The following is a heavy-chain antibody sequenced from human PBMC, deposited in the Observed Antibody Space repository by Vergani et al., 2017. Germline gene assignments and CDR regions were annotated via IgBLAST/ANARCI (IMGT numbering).Heavy chain of an antibody. V-gene: IGHV3-23*01. D-gene: IGHD6-13*01. CDR2: ISGSGGST. J-gene: IGHJ4*02. Sequence: EVQLLESGGGLVQPGGSLRLSCAASGFTFSSYAMSWVRQAPGKGLEWVSAISGSGGSTYYADSVKGRFTISRDNSKNTLYLQMNSLRAEDTAVYYCANSPLSIAAVRMYYLDYWGQGTLVTVSS. CDR3: ANSPLSIAAVRMYYLDY. CDR1: GFTFSSYA.